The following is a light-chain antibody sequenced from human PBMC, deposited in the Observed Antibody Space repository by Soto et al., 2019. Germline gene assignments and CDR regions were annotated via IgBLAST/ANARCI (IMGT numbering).Light chain of an antibody. J-gene: IGKJ1*01. Sequence: EIVLTQSPGTLSLSAGERATLSCRASQSVGSSLSWYQQKPGQAPRLLFYGASNRATAIPDRFSGSGFGTDFTLTITRLEPEDFAVYYCQQRSNWPRTFGQGTKVDI. CDR3: QQRSNWPRT. CDR2: GAS. V-gene: IGKV3-11*01. CDR1: QSVGSS.